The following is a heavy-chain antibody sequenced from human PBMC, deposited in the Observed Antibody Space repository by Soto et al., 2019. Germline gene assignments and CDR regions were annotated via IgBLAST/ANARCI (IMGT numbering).Heavy chain of an antibody. Sequence: XXSLRLSFAASGFTFTRSAMSWVPQAPGKGLEWVSAISGSGGSTYYADSVKGRFTISRDNSKNTLYLQMNSLRAEDTAVYYCAKVDGDYASYFDYWGQGTLVTVSS. D-gene: IGHD4-17*01. J-gene: IGHJ4*02. CDR3: AKVDGDYASYFDY. V-gene: IGHV3-23*01. CDR1: GFTFTRSA. CDR2: ISGSGGST.